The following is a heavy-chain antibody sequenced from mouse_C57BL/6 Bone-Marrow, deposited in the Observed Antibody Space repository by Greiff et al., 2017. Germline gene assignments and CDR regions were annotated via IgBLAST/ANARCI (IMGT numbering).Heavy chain of an antibody. CDR1: GYTFTSYW. V-gene: IGHV1-7*01. CDR3: ASTPYYYGLVDY. Sequence: VQLQQSGAELAKPGASVKLSCKASGYTFTSYWMHWVKQRPGQGLEWIGYINPSSGYTKYNQKFKDKVTLTADKSSSTAYMQLSSLTYEDSAVYYCASTPYYYGLVDYWGQGTTLTVSS. J-gene: IGHJ2*01. CDR2: INPSSGYT. D-gene: IGHD1-1*01.